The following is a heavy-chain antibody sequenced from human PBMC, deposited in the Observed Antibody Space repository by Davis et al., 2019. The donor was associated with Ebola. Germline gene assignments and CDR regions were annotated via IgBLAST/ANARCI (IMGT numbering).Heavy chain of an antibody. CDR2: INPNSGGT. V-gene: IGHV1-2*02. Sequence: ASVKVSCKASGYTFTSYDINWVRQATGQGLEWMGWINPNSGGTNYAQKFQGRVTMTRDTSISTAYMELSRLRSDDTAVYYCARVLVLYYFDYWGQGTLVTVSS. J-gene: IGHJ4*02. CDR1: GYTFTSYD. D-gene: IGHD6-13*01. CDR3: ARVLVLYYFDY.